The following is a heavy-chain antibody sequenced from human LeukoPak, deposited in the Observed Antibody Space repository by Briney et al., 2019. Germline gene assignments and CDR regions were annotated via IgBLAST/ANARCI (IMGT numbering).Heavy chain of an antibody. CDR2: INHSGST. D-gene: IGHD6-19*01. CDR1: GGSFGGYY. CDR3: ARLSVGIAVAGTDY. V-gene: IGHV4-34*01. J-gene: IGHJ4*02. Sequence: SATLSLTCAVYGGSFGGYYWSWIRPPPGKGLEWIGEINHSGSTNYNPSLKSRVTISIDTSKIQFSLKPSSVTAADTALYYCARLSVGIAVAGTDYWGQGTLVTVSS.